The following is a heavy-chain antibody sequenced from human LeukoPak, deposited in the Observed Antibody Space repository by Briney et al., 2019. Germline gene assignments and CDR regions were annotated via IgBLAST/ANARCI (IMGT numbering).Heavy chain of an antibody. CDR2: IYHSGST. CDR3: ATDPPPQLLWSGESQGGFDP. Sequence: SGTLSLTCAVSGGSISSSNWWSWVRQPPGKGLEWIGEIYHSGSTNYNPSLKSRVTISVDKSKNKLSLKLSSVTPPDTAVYYCATDPPPQLLWSGESQGGFDPWGQGTLVTVSS. V-gene: IGHV4-4*02. D-gene: IGHD3-10*01. CDR1: GGSISSSNW. J-gene: IGHJ5*02.